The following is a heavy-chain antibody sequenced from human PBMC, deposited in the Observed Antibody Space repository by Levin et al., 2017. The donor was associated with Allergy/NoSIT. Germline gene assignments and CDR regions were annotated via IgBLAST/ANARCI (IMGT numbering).Heavy chain of an antibody. CDR1: GFTFSRFW. D-gene: IGHD3-10*01. J-gene: IGHJ4*02. V-gene: IGHV3-7*04. Sequence: GGSLRLSCAASGFTFSRFWMSWVRQAPGKGLEWVANIEQDGSEKYYVDSVKGRFTISRDNAKNSLYLQMNSLRAEDTAVYFCTREQYGSGQDCWGQGTLVTVSS. CDR2: IEQDGSEK. CDR3: TREQYGSGQDC.